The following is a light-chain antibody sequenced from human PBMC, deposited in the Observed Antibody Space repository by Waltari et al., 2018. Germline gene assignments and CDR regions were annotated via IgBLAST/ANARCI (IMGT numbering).Light chain of an antibody. CDR1: KSVLYSSNNKNY. CDR2: WAS. CDR3: QQYYSTPLT. Sequence: DIVMTQSPDSLAVSLGERATINCKSSKSVLYSSNNKNYLACYQQKQGKPPKLLIYWASTRESGVPDQFSGSGSGTDFTLTISSLQAEDVAVYYCQQYYSTPLTFGPGTKVDIK. J-gene: IGKJ3*01. V-gene: IGKV4-1*01.